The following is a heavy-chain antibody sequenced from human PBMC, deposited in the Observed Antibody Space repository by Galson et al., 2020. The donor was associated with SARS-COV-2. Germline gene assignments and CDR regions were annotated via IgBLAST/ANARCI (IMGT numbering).Heavy chain of an antibody. V-gene: IGHV1-2*02. CDR1: RYRFNGYY. CDR3: VRGLSGDWPYYYFYGMDV. J-gene: IGHJ6*02. D-gene: IGHD2-21*02. CDR2: INPSTGSA. Sequence: ASVKVSCQASRYRFNGYYMYWVRQAPGQGREYMGWINPSTGSARYGQKFQDRVTMTSDMSITTAFLKLSGLRFDDTAVYYCVRGLSGDWPYYYFYGMDVWGQGTTVTFSS.